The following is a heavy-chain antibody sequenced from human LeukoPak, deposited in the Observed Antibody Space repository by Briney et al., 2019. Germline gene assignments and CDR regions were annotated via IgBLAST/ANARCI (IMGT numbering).Heavy chain of an antibody. Sequence: ASVKVSCKASGYTFTSYGISWVRHAPGQGLEWMGWISAYNGNTNYAQKLQSRVTMTTDTSTNTVYMEMRTLRSDDTTVYYCARERTPYGDYAFDMWGQGTMVTVSS. J-gene: IGHJ3*02. CDR3: ARERTPYGDYAFDM. D-gene: IGHD4-17*01. CDR2: ISAYNGNT. V-gene: IGHV1-18*01. CDR1: GYTFTSYG.